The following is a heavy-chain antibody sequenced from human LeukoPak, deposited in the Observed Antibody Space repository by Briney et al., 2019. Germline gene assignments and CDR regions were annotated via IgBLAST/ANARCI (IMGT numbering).Heavy chain of an antibody. CDR1: GYSFTTYW. J-gene: IGHJ4*02. CDR3: ARNRGYYGSGSQAVYFDY. D-gene: IGHD3-10*01. V-gene: IGHV5-51*01. Sequence: GESLKISCKGSGYSFTTYWVGWVRQMPGKGLEWIGIICPRDSDTRYSPSFQGQVTISADKSISTAYLQWSSLKASDTAMYYCARNRGYYGSGSQAVYFDYWGQGTLVTVSS. CDR2: ICPRDSDT.